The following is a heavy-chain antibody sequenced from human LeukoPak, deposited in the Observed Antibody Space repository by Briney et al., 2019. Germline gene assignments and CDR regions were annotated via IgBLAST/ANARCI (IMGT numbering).Heavy chain of an antibody. CDR1: GYTFTGYY. Sequence: ASVKVSCKASGYTFTGYYMHWVRQAPGQGLEWMGWINPNSGGTNYAQKFQGRVTMTRDTSISTAYMELSRLGSDDTAVYYCARGPSIAVAGPLGDYWGQGTLVTVSS. D-gene: IGHD6-13*01. J-gene: IGHJ4*02. V-gene: IGHV1-2*02. CDR2: INPNSGGT. CDR3: ARGPSIAVAGPLGDY.